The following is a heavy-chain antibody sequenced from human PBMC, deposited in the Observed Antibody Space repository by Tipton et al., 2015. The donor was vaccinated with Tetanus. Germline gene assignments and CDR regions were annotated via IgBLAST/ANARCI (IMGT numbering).Heavy chain of an antibody. Sequence: SLRLSCAASGFTFSGHCMNWVRQAPGKGLEWVSYISSSSSNIYYAESVEGRFTISRDDAKSSLFLHMNSLREEDTAVYYCARGPLGPSNDYVWGSYDYWGQGALVTVSS. CDR1: GFTFSGHC. CDR2: ISSSSSNI. D-gene: IGHD3-16*01. CDR3: ARGPLGPSNDYVWGSYDY. J-gene: IGHJ4*02. V-gene: IGHV3-48*02.